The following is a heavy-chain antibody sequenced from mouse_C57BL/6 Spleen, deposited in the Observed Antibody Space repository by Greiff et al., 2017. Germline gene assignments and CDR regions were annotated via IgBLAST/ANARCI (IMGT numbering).Heavy chain of an antibody. CDR3: ARRGSNYGRYWYFDV. CDR2: INPSTGGT. Sequence: EVKLVESGPELVKPGASVKISCKASGYSFTGYYMNWVKQSPEKSLEWIGEINPSTGGTTYNQKFKAKATLTVDKSSSTAYMQLKSLTSEDSAVYYCARRGSNYGRYWYFDVWGTGTTVTVSS. CDR1: GYSFTGYY. D-gene: IGHD2-5*01. V-gene: IGHV1-42*01. J-gene: IGHJ1*03.